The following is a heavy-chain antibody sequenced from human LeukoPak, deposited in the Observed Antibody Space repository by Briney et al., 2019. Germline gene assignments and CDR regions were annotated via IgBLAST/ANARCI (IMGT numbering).Heavy chain of an antibody. V-gene: IGHV3-30-3*01. CDR3: ARCSGYGMDV. CDR1: GFTSGSYA. Sequence: SGGSLRLSCAASGFTSGSYAMHWVRQAPGKGLEWVAVMSFDGTHIYYADSVKGRFTISRDNSRNTLYLQMNSLRGEDTAVYYCARCSGYGMDVWGQGTTVTVSS. D-gene: IGHD3-10*02. CDR2: MSFDGTHI. J-gene: IGHJ6*02.